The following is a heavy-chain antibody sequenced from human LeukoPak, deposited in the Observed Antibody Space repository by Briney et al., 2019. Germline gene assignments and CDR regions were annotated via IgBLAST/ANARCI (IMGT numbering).Heavy chain of an antibody. CDR1: GFSFTDYP. J-gene: IGHJ4*02. CDR2: IRTTAEGAKYA. Sequence: PGGSLRLSCATSGFSFTDYPMNWVRQAPGKGLEWISNIRTTAEGAKYAYYADSVKGRVTISRDDGKNTLYLHMNSPRDDDTAVYHCAAGKRDAFDYWGQGILVTVSS. D-gene: IGHD5-24*01. CDR3: AAGKRDAFDY. V-gene: IGHV3-48*02.